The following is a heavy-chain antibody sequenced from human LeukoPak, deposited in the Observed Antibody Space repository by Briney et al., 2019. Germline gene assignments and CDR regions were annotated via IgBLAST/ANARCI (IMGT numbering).Heavy chain of an antibody. V-gene: IGHV4-34*01. CDR3: ARVPRGSSPIDY. Sequence: SETLSLTCAVYGGSFSGYYWSWIRQPPGKGLEWIGEINHSASTNYNPSLKSRVTISVDTSKNQFSLKPSSVTPADTDVYYCARVPRGSSPIDYWGQGTLVTVSS. CDR1: GGSFSGYY. D-gene: IGHD6-6*01. CDR2: INHSAST. J-gene: IGHJ4*02.